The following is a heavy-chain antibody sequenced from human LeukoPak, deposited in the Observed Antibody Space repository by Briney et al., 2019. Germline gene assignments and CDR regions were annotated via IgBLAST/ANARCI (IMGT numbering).Heavy chain of an antibody. D-gene: IGHD1-7*01. J-gene: IGHJ4*02. CDR1: GFTFNTYA. Sequence: GGSLRLSCAASGFTFNTYAVNWVRQAPGKGLEWVANIKQDGSEKYYVDSVKGRFTISRDNAKNSLYLQMNSLRAEDTAIYYCAREDDWNYEDYWGQGTLVTVSS. V-gene: IGHV3-7*01. CDR2: IKQDGSEK. CDR3: AREDDWNYEDY.